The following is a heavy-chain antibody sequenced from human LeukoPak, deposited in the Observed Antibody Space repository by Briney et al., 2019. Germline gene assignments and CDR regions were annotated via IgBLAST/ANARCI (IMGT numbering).Heavy chain of an antibody. CDR1: SGSISSGYYY. Sequence: SETLSLTCTVSSGSISSGYYYWSWIRQPAVKGLEWIGRIYISGSTNYSPSLKSRVTISLDTSKNEFSLRLSSVTAADTAVYYCARVGYGYYVDYWGQGTLVTVSS. V-gene: IGHV4-61*02. CDR2: IYISGST. CDR3: ARVGYGYYVDY. J-gene: IGHJ4*02. D-gene: IGHD5-18*01.